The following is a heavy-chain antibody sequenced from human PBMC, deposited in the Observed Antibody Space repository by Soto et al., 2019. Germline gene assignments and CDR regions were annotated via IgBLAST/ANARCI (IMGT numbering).Heavy chain of an antibody. D-gene: IGHD5-12*01. CDR3: AREGNLGRWLQPLDF. Sequence: SETLSLTCTFSGCSISAYSWIWVRQPPGKGLEWIGNIHYNGNTKYNPSLKSRVSMSVDTSKNQFSLRLISVTAADTAKYFCAREGNLGRWLQPLDFWGQGTLVTVSS. CDR1: GCSISAYS. V-gene: IGHV4-59*01. J-gene: IGHJ4*02. CDR2: IHYNGNT.